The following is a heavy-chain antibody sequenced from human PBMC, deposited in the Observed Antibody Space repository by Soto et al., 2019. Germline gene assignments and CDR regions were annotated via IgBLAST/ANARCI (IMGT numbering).Heavy chain of an antibody. J-gene: IGHJ6*02. D-gene: IGHD3-9*01. Sequence: SVKVSCKASGGTFSSYAISWVRQAPGQGLEWMGGIIPIFGAANYAQKFQGRVTITADESTSTAYMELSSLRSEDTAVYYCARGATYYDILTGYLANRYYYYGMDVWGQGTTVTVSS. V-gene: IGHV1-69*13. CDR3: ARGATYYDILTGYLANRYYYYGMDV. CDR2: IIPIFGAA. CDR1: GGTFSSYA.